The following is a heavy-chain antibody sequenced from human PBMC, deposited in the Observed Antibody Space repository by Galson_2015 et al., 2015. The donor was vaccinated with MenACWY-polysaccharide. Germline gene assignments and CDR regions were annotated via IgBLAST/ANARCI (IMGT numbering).Heavy chain of an antibody. D-gene: IGHD5-18*01. CDR2: IYAGGST. CDR3: ARVRMGYGFDY. Sequence: SLRLSCAASGFTVSSNYMSWVRQAPRKGLEWVSVIYAGGSTYYADSVKGRFTISRDNSKNTLFLQMNSLGAEDTAVYYCARVRMGYGFDYWGQGTLVTVSS. J-gene: IGHJ4*02. V-gene: IGHV3-66*01. CDR1: GFTVSSNY.